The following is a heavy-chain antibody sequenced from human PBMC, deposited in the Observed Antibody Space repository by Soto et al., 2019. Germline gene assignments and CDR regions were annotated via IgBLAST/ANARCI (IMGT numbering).Heavy chain of an antibody. J-gene: IGHJ6*03. Sequence: SETLSLTCTVSGGSISSYYWSWIRQPPGKGLEWIGYIYYSGSTNYNPSLKSRVNISVDTSKNQFSLKLSPVTAADTAVFYFARSGRSSFHYYYYYMDVWGKGTTVTVSS. D-gene: IGHD2-15*01. CDR1: GGSISSYY. CDR3: ARSGRSSFHYYYYYMDV. V-gene: IGHV4-59*01. CDR2: IYYSGST.